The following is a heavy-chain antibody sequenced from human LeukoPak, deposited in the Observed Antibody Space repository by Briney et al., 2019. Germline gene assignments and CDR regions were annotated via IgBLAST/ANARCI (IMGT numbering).Heavy chain of an antibody. D-gene: IGHD3-22*01. Sequence: PSETLSLTCTVSGGSISSSSYYWGWIRQPPGKGLEWIGSIYYSGSTYYNPSLKSRVTTSVDTSKNQFSLKLSSVTAADTAVYYCASLYYGSSGYGAFDIWGQGTMVTVPS. V-gene: IGHV4-39*01. CDR2: IYYSGST. J-gene: IGHJ3*02. CDR1: GGSISSSSYY. CDR3: ASLYYGSSGYGAFDI.